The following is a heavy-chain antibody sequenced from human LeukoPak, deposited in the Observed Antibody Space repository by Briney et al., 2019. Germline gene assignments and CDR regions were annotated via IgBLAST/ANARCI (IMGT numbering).Heavy chain of an antibody. V-gene: IGHV4-59*12. D-gene: IGHD2-2*01. CDR2: IYYSGST. Sequence: SETLSLTCTVSGGSISSYYWSWIRQPPGKGLGWIGYIYYSGSTNYNPSLKSRVTISVDTSKNQFSLKLSSVTAADTAVYYCARETVGYCSSTSCPEDYYYMDVWGKGTTVTVSS. J-gene: IGHJ6*03. CDR1: GGSISSYY. CDR3: ARETVGYCSSTSCPEDYYYMDV.